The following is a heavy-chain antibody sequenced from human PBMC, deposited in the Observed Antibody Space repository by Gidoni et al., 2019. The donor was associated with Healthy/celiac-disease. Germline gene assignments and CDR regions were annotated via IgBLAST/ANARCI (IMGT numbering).Heavy chain of an antibody. CDR2: IIPILGIA. CDR1: GGTFSSYT. Sequence: QVQLVQSGAEVKKPGSSVKVSCKASGGTFSSYTISWVRQAPGQGLEWMGRIIPILGIANYAQKFQGRVTITADKSTSTAYMELSSLRSEDTAVYYCARDCSGGSCYSDRVDYWGQGTLVTVSS. V-gene: IGHV1-69*08. D-gene: IGHD2-15*01. J-gene: IGHJ4*02. CDR3: ARDCSGGSCYSDRVDY.